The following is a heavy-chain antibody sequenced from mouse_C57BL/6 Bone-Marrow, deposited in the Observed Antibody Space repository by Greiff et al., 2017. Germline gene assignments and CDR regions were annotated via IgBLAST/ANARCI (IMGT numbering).Heavy chain of an antibody. CDR2: IDPSYSYT. CDR1: GYTFTSYW. J-gene: IGHJ1*03. V-gene: IGHV1-69*01. Sequence: QVQLQQPGAELVMPGASVKLSCKASGYTFTSYWMNWVKQRPGQGLEWIGEIDPSYSYTNYNQKFKGKATLTVDQSSSTAYMQLRSLTSEDSAVYYCARVLHWYFEVWGTGTTVTVSS. CDR3: ARVLHWYFEV.